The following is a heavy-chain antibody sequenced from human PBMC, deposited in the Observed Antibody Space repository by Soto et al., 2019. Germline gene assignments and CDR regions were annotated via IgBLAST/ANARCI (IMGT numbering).Heavy chain of an antibody. CDR3: ATNNPRIFGVVPPRDY. CDR1: GGTFSSYT. V-gene: IGHV1-18*01. J-gene: IGHJ4*02. CDR2: ISANNGKT. Sequence: ASVKVSCKASGGTFSSYTISWVRQAPGQGLEWMGRISANNGKTNYAQKLQGRVTMTTDKSTSTAYMELRSLRSDDTAVYYCATNNPRIFGVVPPRDYWGQGTLVTVSS. D-gene: IGHD3-3*01.